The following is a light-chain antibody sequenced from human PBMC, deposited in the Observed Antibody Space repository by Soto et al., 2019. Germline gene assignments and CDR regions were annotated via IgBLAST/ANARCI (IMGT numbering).Light chain of an antibody. J-gene: IGLJ2*01. CDR1: TSDVGSHDF. V-gene: IGLV2-23*02. Sequence: QSALTQPASVSGSPGQSITISCTGTTSDVGSHDFVSWYQHHPDKAPKLIIYEVTKRPSGVSYRFSGSKSGNTASLTISGLQDDDEAIYYCCSHVDSVVFGGGTKVTVL. CDR3: CSHVDSVV. CDR2: EVT.